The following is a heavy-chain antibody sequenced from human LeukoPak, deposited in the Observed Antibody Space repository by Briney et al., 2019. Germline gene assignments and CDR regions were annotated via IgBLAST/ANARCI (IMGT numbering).Heavy chain of an antibody. D-gene: IGHD1-26*01. J-gene: IGHJ4*02. Sequence: AGGSLRLSCAASGFTFSSYSMNWVRQAPGKGLEWVSSISSSSSYIYYADSVKGRFTISRDNAKNSLYLQMNSLRAEDTAVFYCARGGARLHSYYFDYWGQGTLVTVSS. V-gene: IGHV3-21*01. CDR2: ISSSSSYI. CDR3: ARGGARLHSYYFDY. CDR1: GFTFSSYS.